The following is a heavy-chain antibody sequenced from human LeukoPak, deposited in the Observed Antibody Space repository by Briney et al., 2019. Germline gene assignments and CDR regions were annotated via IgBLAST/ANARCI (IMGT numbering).Heavy chain of an antibody. V-gene: IGHV4-59*01. D-gene: IGHD3-3*01. Sequence: SGTLSLTCTVSGASISSYYWSWIRQPPGKGLEWIGYIYYSGSTNYKPSLKSRLTISVDTYKNQFSLTLSSVTAAETAVYDCARDSPGYDFWGGYNYYFYMDVWGKGTTVTVSS. J-gene: IGHJ6*03. CDR3: ARDSPGYDFWGGYNYYFYMDV. CDR2: IYYSGST. CDR1: GASISSYY.